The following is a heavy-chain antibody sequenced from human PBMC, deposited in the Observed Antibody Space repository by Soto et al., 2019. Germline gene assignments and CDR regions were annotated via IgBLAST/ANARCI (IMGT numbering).Heavy chain of an antibody. CDR3: AREINYYGSGSLDY. CDR1: GFTFSSYG. Sequence: QVQLVESGGGVVQPGRSLRLSCAASGFTFSSYGMHWVGQAPGKGLEWVAVIWYDGSNKYYADSVKGRFTISRDNSKNTLYLQMNSLRAEDTAVYYCAREINYYGSGSLDYWGQGTLVTVSS. D-gene: IGHD3-10*01. J-gene: IGHJ4*02. V-gene: IGHV3-33*01. CDR2: IWYDGSNK.